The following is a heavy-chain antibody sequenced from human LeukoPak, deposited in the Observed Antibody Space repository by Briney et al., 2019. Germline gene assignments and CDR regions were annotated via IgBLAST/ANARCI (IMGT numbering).Heavy chain of an antibody. J-gene: IGHJ4*02. CDR3: ARNGGVLRYFDWLLPFDY. CDR1: GYSISSGYY. Sequence: SETLSLTCTVSGYSISSGYYWGWIRQPPGKGLEWIGSIYHSGSTYYNPSLKSRVTISVDTSKNQFSLKLSSVTAADTAVYYCARNGGVLRYFDWLLPFDYWGQGTLVTVSS. D-gene: IGHD3-9*01. CDR2: IYHSGST. V-gene: IGHV4-38-2*02.